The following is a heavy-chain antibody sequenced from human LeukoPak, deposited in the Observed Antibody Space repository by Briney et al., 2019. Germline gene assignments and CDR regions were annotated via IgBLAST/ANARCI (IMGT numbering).Heavy chain of an antibody. D-gene: IGHD6-19*01. CDR3: AAATGSGCYHY. V-gene: IGHV4-4*07. Sequence: PSETLSLTCTVSGGSVSSYYWSWIRQPAGQGLEWIGRINPNGSTNYNPSLESRVIMSVDTSKNQFYLKLSSVTAAETAVYFGAAATGSGCYHYWGQGTLVTVSS. CDR1: GGSVSSYY. J-gene: IGHJ4*02. CDR2: INPNGST.